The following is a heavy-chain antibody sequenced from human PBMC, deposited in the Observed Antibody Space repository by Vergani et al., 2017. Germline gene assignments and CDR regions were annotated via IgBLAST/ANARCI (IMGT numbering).Heavy chain of an antibody. J-gene: IGHJ4*02. CDR3: ARDPSYDSSGYYYTFDY. V-gene: IGHV3-48*01. Sequence: EVQLVESGGGLVQPGGSLRLSCAASGFTFSSYSMNWVRQAPGKGLEWVSYISSSSSNIYYADSVKGRFTISRDNAKNSLYLQMNSLRAEDTAVYYCARDPSYDSSGYYYTFDYWGQGTLVTVSS. CDR1: GFTFSSYS. D-gene: IGHD3-22*01. CDR2: ISSSSSNI.